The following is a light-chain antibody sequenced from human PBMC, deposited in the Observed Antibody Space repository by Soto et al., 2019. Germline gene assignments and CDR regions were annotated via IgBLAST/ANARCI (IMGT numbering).Light chain of an antibody. CDR1: QDINTY. J-gene: IGKJ4*01. Sequence: DIQMTQSPSSLSASVGDRVTITCKASQDINTYLNWYQQKPGKAPILLSFDASKLETGVPLRFSGGGSGTDFTITITSLQPKDIATYFCHHYYILLLTVGGGTKVEL. CDR3: HHYYILLLT. CDR2: DAS. V-gene: IGKV1-33*01.